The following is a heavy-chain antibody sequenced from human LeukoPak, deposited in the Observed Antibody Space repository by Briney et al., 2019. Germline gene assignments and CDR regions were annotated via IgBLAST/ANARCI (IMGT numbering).Heavy chain of an antibody. J-gene: IGHJ4*02. V-gene: IGHV3-23*01. CDR1: GFTFSSYA. Sequence: PGGSLRLSCTTSGFTFSSYAMSWVRQAPGKGLEWVSTISGSGGNTYYADSVKGRFTISRDNSKNTLYLQMNSLRADDTAAYYCANYGGTYWYYFDYWGQGTRVIVSS. CDR2: ISGSGGNT. CDR3: ANYGGTYWYYFDY. D-gene: IGHD1-26*01.